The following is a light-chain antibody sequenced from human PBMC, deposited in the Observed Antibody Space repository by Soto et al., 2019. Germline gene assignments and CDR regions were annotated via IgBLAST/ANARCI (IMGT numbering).Light chain of an antibody. CDR3: QQYNSYPLT. V-gene: IGKV1-39*01. CDR2: AAS. CDR1: QSISTY. Sequence: DIQMDQSPSTLSGSLGYRVTIPRLASQSISTYLNWYQQKPGKAPNLLIFAASTLQSGVPSRFSGSGSGTDFTLTIRSLQPEDFATYYCQQYNSYPLTFGGGTKVDI. J-gene: IGKJ4*01.